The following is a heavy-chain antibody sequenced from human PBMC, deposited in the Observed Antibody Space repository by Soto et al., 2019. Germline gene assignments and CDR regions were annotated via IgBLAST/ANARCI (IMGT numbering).Heavy chain of an antibody. V-gene: IGHV3-30*18. CDR3: AKDALTVAGPQRGSLDV. Sequence: QVQLVESGGGVVQPGRSLRLSCAASGFTLSREGMHWVRQAPGKGLEWVAVISYDGSNKYYGDSVKGRFNISRDNSKNTVYLHRNSLRAEDTAVYYCAKDALTVAGPQRGSLDVWGQGTTVTVSS. CDR2: ISYDGSNK. D-gene: IGHD6-19*01. CDR1: GFTLSREG. J-gene: IGHJ6*02.